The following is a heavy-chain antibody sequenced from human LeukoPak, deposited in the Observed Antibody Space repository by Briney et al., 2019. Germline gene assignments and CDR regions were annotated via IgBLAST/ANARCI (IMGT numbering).Heavy chain of an antibody. Sequence: ASVKVSCKASGYTFTGYYMHWVRQAPGQGLEWMGWINPNSGGTNYAQKCQGRVTMTRDTSISTGYMELSRLRSDDTAVYYCARDPYYYDSSGYYYYWGQGTLVTVSS. J-gene: IGHJ4*02. D-gene: IGHD3-22*01. V-gene: IGHV1-2*02. CDR1: GYTFTGYY. CDR3: ARDPYYYDSSGYYYY. CDR2: INPNSGGT.